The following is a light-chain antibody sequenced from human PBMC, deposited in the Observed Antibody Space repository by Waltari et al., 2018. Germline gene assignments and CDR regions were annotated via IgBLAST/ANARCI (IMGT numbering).Light chain of an antibody. V-gene: IGKV3-15*01. Sequence: EVVMTQSPAALFVSPGERVTLSCKASQNIDNNLAWYQQKPGQSPRLLIYGASTRATGVPARFSGSGSGTEFTLTISSLQSEDCAVFYCQQYNRWPPLTFGGGTKVEIK. CDR2: GAS. J-gene: IGKJ4*01. CDR3: QQYNRWPPLT. CDR1: QNIDNN.